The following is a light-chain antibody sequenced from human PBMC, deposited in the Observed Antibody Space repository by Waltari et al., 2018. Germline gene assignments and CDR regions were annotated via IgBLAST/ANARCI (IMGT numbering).Light chain of an antibody. CDR3: QQSYSTPPLT. CDR2: DAS. V-gene: IGKV1-39*01. J-gene: IGKJ4*01. Sequence: DIQLTQSPSSLSAAVGARVSITCRASQSISKALNWYQQKPGRAPKALIFDASSLQSGVPARFTGRGSGTDFTLTISSLQPEDFATYYCQQSYSTPPLTFGGGTKVEIK. CDR1: QSISKA.